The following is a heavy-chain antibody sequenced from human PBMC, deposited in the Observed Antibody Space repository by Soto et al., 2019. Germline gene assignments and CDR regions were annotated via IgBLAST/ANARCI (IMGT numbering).Heavy chain of an antibody. CDR1: GYTFTGYY. J-gene: IGHJ6*03. D-gene: IGHD6-13*01. V-gene: IGHV1-2*04. CDR3: ARDALDMERYLWGIAAVSYYYYYMDV. CDR2: INPNSGGT. Sequence: ASVKVSCKASGYTFTGYYMHWVRQAPGQGLEWMGWINPNSGGTNYAQKFQGWVTMTRDTSISTAYMELSRLRSDDTAVYYCARDALDMERYLWGIAAVSYYYYYMDVWGKGTTVTVSS.